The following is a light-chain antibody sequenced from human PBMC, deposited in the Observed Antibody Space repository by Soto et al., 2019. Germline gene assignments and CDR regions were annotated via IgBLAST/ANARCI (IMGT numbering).Light chain of an antibody. J-gene: IGLJ2*01. V-gene: IGLV7-43*01. CDR3: LLSYGGVRV. Sequence: QTVVTQEPSLTVSPGGTVTLTCASSTGAVTSGNYPNWLQQKPGQAPRALIYSTSNKYSWTPARFSGSLLGGKAALTLSGVQPEDEAEYYCLLSYGGVRVFGGGTKLTVL. CDR2: STS. CDR1: TGAVTSGNY.